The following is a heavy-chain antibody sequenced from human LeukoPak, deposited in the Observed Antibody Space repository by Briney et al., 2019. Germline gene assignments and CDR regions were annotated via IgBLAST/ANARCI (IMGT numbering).Heavy chain of an antibody. V-gene: IGHV3-23*01. CDR3: AKDHGPGPGVYYFDY. D-gene: IGHD6-13*01. J-gene: IGHJ4*02. Sequence: PGGSLRLSCAASGFTFSSYAMSWVRQAPGKGLEWVSAISGSGGSTYYADSVKGRFTISRDNSKNTLYLQMNSLRAEDTAVYYCAKDHGPGPGVYYFDYWGQGTLVTVSS. CDR2: ISGSGGST. CDR1: GFTFSSYA.